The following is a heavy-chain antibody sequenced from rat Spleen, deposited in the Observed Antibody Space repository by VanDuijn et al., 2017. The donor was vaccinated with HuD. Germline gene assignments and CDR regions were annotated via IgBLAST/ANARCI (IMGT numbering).Heavy chain of an antibody. Sequence: EVQLVESGGGFVQPGRSLKLSCAASGFTFSDYNMAWVRQAPKKGLEWVATLNYDGSTVHYRDSVKGRFTVSRDNAKSPLYLQMDSRRSEDTATHYCTRHAYYDGYYHWYFDFWGPGTMVTVSS. CDR3: TRHAYYDGYYHWYFDF. J-gene: IGHJ1*01. D-gene: IGHD1-12*03. CDR2: LNYDGSTV. V-gene: IGHV5-7*01. CDR1: GFTFSDYN.